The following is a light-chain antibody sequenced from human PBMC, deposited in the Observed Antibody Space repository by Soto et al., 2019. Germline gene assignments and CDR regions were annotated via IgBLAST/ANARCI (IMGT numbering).Light chain of an antibody. V-gene: IGKV1-12*01. CDR3: QQTNDFPYT. J-gene: IGKJ2*01. CDR2: AAS. Sequence: DIQMTQSPSSVSASVGDRVTITCRASHVISSWLAWYQQKPGKAPKLLIYAASRLQSGVPSRFSGSESGADFSLTISSLQPEDVATYYCQQTNDFPYTFSQGTKLEIK. CDR1: HVISSW.